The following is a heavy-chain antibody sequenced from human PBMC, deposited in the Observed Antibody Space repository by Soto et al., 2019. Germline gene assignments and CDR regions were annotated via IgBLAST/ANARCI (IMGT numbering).Heavy chain of an antibody. CDR2: ISYDGSNK. CDR3: ARDRYRSGWSGGYFDY. Sequence: GGSLRLSCAASGFTFSSYAMHWVRQAPGKGLEWVAVISYDGSNKYYADSVKGRFTISRDNSKNTLYLQMNSLRAEDTAVYYCARDRYRSGWSGGYFDYWGQGNLVTVSS. D-gene: IGHD6-19*01. J-gene: IGHJ4*02. V-gene: IGHV3-30-3*01. CDR1: GFTFSSYA.